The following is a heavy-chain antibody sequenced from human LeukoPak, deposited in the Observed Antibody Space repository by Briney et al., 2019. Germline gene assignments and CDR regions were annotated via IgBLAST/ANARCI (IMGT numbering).Heavy chain of an antibody. Sequence: ASVKVSCKASGYTFTSYDINWVRQATGQGLEWMGWMNPNSGNTGYAQKFQGRVTMTRNTSISTAYMELSRLRSEDTAVYYCARGLGSRTIYYMDVWGKGTTVTISS. CDR3: ARGLGSRTIYYMDV. CDR2: MNPNSGNT. CDR1: GYTFTSYD. J-gene: IGHJ6*03. V-gene: IGHV1-8*01. D-gene: IGHD2-2*01.